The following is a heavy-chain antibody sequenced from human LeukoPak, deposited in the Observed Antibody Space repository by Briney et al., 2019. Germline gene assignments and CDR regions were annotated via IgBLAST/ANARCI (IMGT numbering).Heavy chain of an antibody. CDR1: GVSISNYY. V-gene: IGHV4-59*08. CDR2: IYYSGST. CDR3: ARGGGGNPGAFDI. Sequence: PSETLSLTCSVTGVSISNYYWSWIRQPPGKGLEWIGYIYYSGSTDYKPSLNSRVSMSVDTSKYKCSLRLSSLTAADTAVYYCARGGGGNPGAFDIWGQGTMVTVSS. D-gene: IGHD4-23*01. J-gene: IGHJ3*02.